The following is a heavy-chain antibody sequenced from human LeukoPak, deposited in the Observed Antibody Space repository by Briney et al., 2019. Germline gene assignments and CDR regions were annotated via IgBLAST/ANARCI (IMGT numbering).Heavy chain of an antibody. V-gene: IGHV3-23*01. J-gene: IGHJ4*02. Sequence: GGSLRLSCAASGFTFSSYWMHWVRQAPGKGLEWVSALSGSGGSTYYADSVKGRFTISRDNSKNTLYLQMNSLRAEGTAVYYCAKGRWELDYWGQGTLVTVSS. CDR3: AKGRWELDY. CDR1: GFTFSSYW. CDR2: LSGSGGST. D-gene: IGHD1-26*01.